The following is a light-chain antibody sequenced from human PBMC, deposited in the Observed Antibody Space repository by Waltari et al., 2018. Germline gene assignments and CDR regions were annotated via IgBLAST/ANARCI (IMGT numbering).Light chain of an antibody. CDR1: QDISNY. Sequence: DIQLTQSPSSLSADVGDRVTITCQASQDISNYINWYQQRPGKAPKLLIYDVSDLERGVPSRFSGSGSGTAFTFTISSLQPEDVATYFCQQYHNLPLTFGGGTKVDIK. V-gene: IGKV1-33*01. CDR3: QQYHNLPLT. CDR2: DVS. J-gene: IGKJ4*01.